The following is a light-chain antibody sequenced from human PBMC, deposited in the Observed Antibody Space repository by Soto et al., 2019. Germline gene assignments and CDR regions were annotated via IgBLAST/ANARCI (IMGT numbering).Light chain of an antibody. CDR1: QSISSC. CDR2: AAS. J-gene: IGKJ5*01. CDR3: QQRSNWPS. Sequence: DIQMTQSPSSLSASVGDRVTITCRASQSISSCLNSYQQKPGKAPKLLIYAASSLQPGVPSRFSGSGSGTDFTLTISSLEPEDFAVYYCQQRSNWPSFGQGTRLEIK. V-gene: IGKV1-39*01.